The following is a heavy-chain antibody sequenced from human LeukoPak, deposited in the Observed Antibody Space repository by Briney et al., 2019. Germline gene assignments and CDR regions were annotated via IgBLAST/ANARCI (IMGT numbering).Heavy chain of an antibody. CDR2: ISGGNT. V-gene: IGHV3-38-3*01. D-gene: IGHD2-21*01. Sequence: GGSLRLSCAASGFTVSTSEMTWVRQAPGKGLEWVSSISGGNTYYADSRKGRFTISRDNSKNTLHLQMNSLRAEDTAAYYCARGRQRLPLGYWGQGTLVTVSS. CDR3: ARGRQRLPLGY. CDR1: GFTVSTSE. J-gene: IGHJ4*02.